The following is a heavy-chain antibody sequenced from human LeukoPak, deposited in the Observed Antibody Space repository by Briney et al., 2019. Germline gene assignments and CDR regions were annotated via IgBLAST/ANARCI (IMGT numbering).Heavy chain of an antibody. Sequence: GRSLRLSCAASGFTFSNYAMHWVRQAPGKGLEWVAVISYDGSNKYYADSVKGRFTISRDNSKNTLYLQMNSLRAEDTAVYYCARDRYYYYDSSGHPRSNAFDIWGQGTMVTVSS. V-gene: IGHV3-30*04. CDR3: ARDRYYYYDSSGHPRSNAFDI. D-gene: IGHD3-22*01. CDR2: ISYDGSNK. J-gene: IGHJ3*02. CDR1: GFTFSNYA.